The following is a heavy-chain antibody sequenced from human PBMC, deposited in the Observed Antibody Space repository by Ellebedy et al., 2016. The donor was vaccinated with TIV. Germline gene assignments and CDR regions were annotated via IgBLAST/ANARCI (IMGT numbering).Heavy chain of an antibody. J-gene: IGHJ3*02. CDR3: ARVRGDI. V-gene: IGHV3-21*01. CDR1: GFTFSNYA. Sequence: GGSLRLXXAASGFTFSNYAMSWVRQAPGKGLEWVSGISGTSSFKYYADSVTGRFTISRDNTKNSVYLQMDSLTAEDTALYYCARVRGDIWGQGTMVTVSS. CDR2: ISGTSSFK. D-gene: IGHD3-16*01.